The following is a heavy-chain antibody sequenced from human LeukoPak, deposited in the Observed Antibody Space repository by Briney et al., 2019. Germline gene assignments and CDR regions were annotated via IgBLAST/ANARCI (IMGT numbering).Heavy chain of an antibody. CDR1: GGSISSSSYY. V-gene: IGHV4-39*07. Sequence: PSETLSLTCTVSGGSISSSSYYWGWIRQPPGKGLEWIGEINHSGSTNYNPSLKSRVTISVDTSKNQFSLKLSSVTAADTAVYYCARGFFDFWSGYQPWVLSPYYMDVWGKGTTVTVSS. J-gene: IGHJ6*03. CDR3: ARGFFDFWSGYQPWVLSPYYMDV. D-gene: IGHD3-3*01. CDR2: INHSGST.